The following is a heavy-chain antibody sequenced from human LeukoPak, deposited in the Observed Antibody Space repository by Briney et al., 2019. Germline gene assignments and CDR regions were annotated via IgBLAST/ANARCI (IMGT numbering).Heavy chain of an antibody. CDR1: GYTFTGYY. CDR3: ARAVPAAPTGYYYYMDV. D-gene: IGHD2-2*01. V-gene: IGHV1-2*02. Sequence: ASVKVSCKASGYTFTGYYMHWVRQAPGQGLEWMGWINPNSGGTNYAQKFQGRVTMTRDTSISTAYMELSRLRSDDTAVYYCARAVPAAPTGYYYYMDVWGKGTTVTVSS. CDR2: INPNSGGT. J-gene: IGHJ6*03.